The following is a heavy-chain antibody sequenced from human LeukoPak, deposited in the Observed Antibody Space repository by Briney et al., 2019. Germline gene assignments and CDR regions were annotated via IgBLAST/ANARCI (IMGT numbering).Heavy chain of an antibody. CDR1: GGTFSSYA. V-gene: IGHV1-69*05. D-gene: IGHD6-6*01. CDR3: ARVGIAARRGHYYYYYYMDV. CDR2: IIPIFGTA. J-gene: IGHJ6*03. Sequence: GSSVKVSCKASGGTFSSYAISWVRQAPGQGLEWMGGIIPIFGTANYAQKFQGRVTITTDESTSTAYMELSSLGSEDTAVYYCARVGIAARRGHYYYYYYMDVWGKGTTVTVSS.